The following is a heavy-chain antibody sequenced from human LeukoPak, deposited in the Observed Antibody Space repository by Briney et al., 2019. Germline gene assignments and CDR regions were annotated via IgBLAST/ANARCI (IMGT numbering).Heavy chain of an antibody. J-gene: IGHJ4*02. Sequence: QPGRSLRLSCAASGFTFSSYGMYWVRQAPGKGLEWVAVISYDGSNKYYADSVKGRFTISRDNSKNTLYLQMNSLRAEDTAVYYCARGYYYDSSGRRIFDYWGQGTLVTVSS. D-gene: IGHD3-22*01. CDR2: ISYDGSNK. CDR1: GFTFSSYG. V-gene: IGHV3-30*12. CDR3: ARGYYYDSSGRRIFDY.